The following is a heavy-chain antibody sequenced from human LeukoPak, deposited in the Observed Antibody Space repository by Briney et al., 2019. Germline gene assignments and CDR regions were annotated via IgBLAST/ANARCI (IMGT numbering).Heavy chain of an antibody. J-gene: IGHJ4*02. D-gene: IGHD2/OR15-2a*01. CDR3: VSFYETY. V-gene: IGHV3-74*01. Sequence: GGSLRLSCAASGNYWMHWVRQAPGKGLVWVSHINSDGSWTSYADSVKGRLTISKDNAKNTVYLQMNNLRAEDTAVYYCVSFYETYWGRGTLVTVSS. CDR2: INSDGSWT. CDR1: GNYW.